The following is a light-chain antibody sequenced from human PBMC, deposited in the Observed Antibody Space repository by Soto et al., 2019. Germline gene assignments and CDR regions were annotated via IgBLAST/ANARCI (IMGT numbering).Light chain of an antibody. J-gene: IGKJ2*01. CDR1: QPISTW. CDR3: QEYNTHSYT. Sequence: DIQMTQSPSTLSASVGDRVTITCRASQPISTWLAWYQQKPGKAPKLLIYKASNLQSGVPSRFSGGGSGTDFTLTISSLQPDDFASYYCQEYNTHSYTFGQGTKLEIK. CDR2: KAS. V-gene: IGKV1-5*03.